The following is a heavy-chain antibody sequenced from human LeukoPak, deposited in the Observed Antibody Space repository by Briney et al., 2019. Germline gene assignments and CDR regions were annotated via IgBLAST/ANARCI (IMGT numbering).Heavy chain of an antibody. CDR3: ARLTAWTTTNFDF. CDR2: IYYSGST. V-gene: IGHV4-59*08. Sequence: SETLFLTCTVSGGSLSSYYWSWIRQPPGKGLEWIGYIYYSGSTNYNPSLKSRVTISVDTSKNQFSLKLSSVTAADTAVYYCARLTAWTTTNFDFWGQGTLVTVSS. D-gene: IGHD1-26*01. J-gene: IGHJ4*02. CDR1: GGSLSSYY.